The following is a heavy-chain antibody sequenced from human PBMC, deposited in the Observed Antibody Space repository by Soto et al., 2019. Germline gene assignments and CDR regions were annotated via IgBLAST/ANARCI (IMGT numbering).Heavy chain of an antibody. CDR2: IKESGFA. CDR3: ARGKSSGPLYYFDT. CDR1: NGSFSDYF. D-gene: IGHD6-19*01. Sequence: SETLSLTCVVYNGSFSDYFWNWIRQPPGKGLEWIGEIKESGFATYNPSLKRRVTMSVDTANNQFSLKVTSVTAANTAVYYCARGKSSGPLYYFDTWGQGTLVTVSS. V-gene: IGHV4-34*01. J-gene: IGHJ4*02.